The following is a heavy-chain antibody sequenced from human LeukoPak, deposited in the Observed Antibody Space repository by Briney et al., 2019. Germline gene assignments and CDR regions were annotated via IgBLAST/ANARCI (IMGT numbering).Heavy chain of an antibody. Sequence: GGSLRLSCAASTLTFSSHAMNWVRQAPGKGLEWVSAISGSGASTYYADSAKGRFTISRDNAGNTLYLQMNGLRAEDTAIYYCAIKTIRVTMVRGIYLTFDYWGQGTLVTVSS. J-gene: IGHJ4*02. CDR2: ISGSGAST. CDR3: AIKTIRVTMVRGIYLTFDY. V-gene: IGHV3-23*01. D-gene: IGHD3-10*01. CDR1: TLTFSSHA.